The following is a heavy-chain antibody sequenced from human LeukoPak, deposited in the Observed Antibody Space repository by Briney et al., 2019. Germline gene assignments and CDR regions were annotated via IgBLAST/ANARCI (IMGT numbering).Heavy chain of an antibody. Sequence: PGGSLRLSCAASGFTFSDYYMSWIRQAPGKGLEWVSAISGSGGSTYYADSVKGRFTISRDNSKNTLYLQMNSLRAEDTAVYYCAKALCGGDCYQDFDYWGQGTLVTVSS. D-gene: IGHD2-21*02. J-gene: IGHJ4*02. CDR3: AKALCGGDCYQDFDY. V-gene: IGHV3-23*01. CDR1: GFTFSDYY. CDR2: ISGSGGST.